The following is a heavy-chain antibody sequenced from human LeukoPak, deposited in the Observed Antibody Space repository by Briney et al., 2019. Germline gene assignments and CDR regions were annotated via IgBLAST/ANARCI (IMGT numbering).Heavy chain of an antibody. Sequence: GGSLRLSCAASGFTVSSNYMSWVRQAPGKGLEWVSVIYSGGNTYYADSVKGRFTISRDNSKNTLYLQMNSLRAEDTALYYCATTYYGPFFDYWGQGTLVTVSS. J-gene: IGHJ4*02. CDR2: IYSGGNT. D-gene: IGHD3-10*01. CDR3: ATTYYGPFFDY. V-gene: IGHV3-53*01. CDR1: GFTVSSNY.